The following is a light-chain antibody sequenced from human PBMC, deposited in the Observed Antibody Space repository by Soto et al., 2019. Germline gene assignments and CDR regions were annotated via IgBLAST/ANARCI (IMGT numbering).Light chain of an antibody. V-gene: IGKV1-5*01. CDR1: QSISSW. J-gene: IGKJ4*01. CDR3: QQYNSYSYT. CDR2: DAT. Sequence: DIQMTQSPSTLSASVGDRVTITCRASQSISSWLAWYQQKPGKAPKLLIYDATSLESGIPSRFSGSGSGTKFTLTISSLQPDDFATYYCQQYNSYSYTFGGGTKV.